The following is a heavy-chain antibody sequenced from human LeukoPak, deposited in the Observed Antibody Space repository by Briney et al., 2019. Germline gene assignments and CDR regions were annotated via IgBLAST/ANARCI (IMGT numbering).Heavy chain of an antibody. CDR2: ISSSSGYI. CDR1: GFTFSSYS. D-gene: IGHD3-22*01. J-gene: IGHJ4*02. CDR3: ARDTVETYYYDSSGYLFDY. Sequence: GGSLRLSCAASGFTFSSYSMNWVRQAPGKGLEWVSSISSSSGYIYYADSVKGRFTISRDNAKNSLYLQMNSLRAEDTAVYYCARDTVETYYYDSSGYLFDYWGQGTLVTVSS. V-gene: IGHV3-21*01.